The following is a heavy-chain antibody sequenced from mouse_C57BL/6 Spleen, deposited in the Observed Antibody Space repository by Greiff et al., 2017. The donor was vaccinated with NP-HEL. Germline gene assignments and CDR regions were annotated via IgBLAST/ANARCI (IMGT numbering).Heavy chain of an antibody. V-gene: IGHV1-81*01. CDR1: GYTFTSYG. CDR3: ARTTVVDYYAMDY. D-gene: IGHD1-1*01. J-gene: IGHJ4*01. CDR2: IYPRSGNT. Sequence: QVHVKQSGAELARPGASVKLSCKASGYTFTSYGISWVKQRTGQGLEWIGEIYPRSGNTYYNEKFKGKATLTADKSSSTAYMELRSLTSEDSAVYFCARTTVVDYYAMDYWGQGTSVTVSS.